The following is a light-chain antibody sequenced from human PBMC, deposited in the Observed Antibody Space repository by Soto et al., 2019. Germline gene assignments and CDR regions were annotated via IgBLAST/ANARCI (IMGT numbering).Light chain of an antibody. J-gene: IGKJ2*01. CDR1: QSVSSSY. V-gene: IGKV3-20*01. CDR2: GAS. Sequence: EIVLTQSPGTLSLSPGERATLSCRASQSVSSSYLAWYQQKPGQAPRLLIYGASSRATGIPDRFSGSESGTDFTLTISRLEPDDFAVYYCQQYGSSPMYTCGQGTKLEIK. CDR3: QQYGSSPMYT.